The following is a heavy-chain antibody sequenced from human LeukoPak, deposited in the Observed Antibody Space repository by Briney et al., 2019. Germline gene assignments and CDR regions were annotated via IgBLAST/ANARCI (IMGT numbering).Heavy chain of an antibody. V-gene: IGHV1-69*04. Sequence: VASVKVSCKASGGTFSSYAISWVRQAPGQGLEWMGRIIPILGIANYAQKFQGRVTITADKSTSTAYMELSSLRSEDTAVYYCARDLLCGSGVCLHPFDYWGQGTLVTVSS. CDR3: ARDLLCGSGVCLHPFDY. D-gene: IGHD2-8*01. CDR2: IIPILGIA. J-gene: IGHJ4*02. CDR1: GGTFSSYA.